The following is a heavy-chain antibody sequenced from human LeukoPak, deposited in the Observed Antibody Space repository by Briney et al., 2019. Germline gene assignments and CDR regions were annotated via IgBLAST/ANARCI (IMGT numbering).Heavy chain of an antibody. V-gene: IGHV4-39*01. CDR3: ARHQSGSYLDAFDI. CDR2: VYYSGNT. CDR1: GGSISSSRFY. D-gene: IGHD1-26*01. Sequence: PSDTLSLTCSVSGGSISSSRFYWGWIRQPPGKGLEWIGSVYYSGNTYYNPSLKSRVTISVDTSKNQFSLKLSSVTATDTAVYYCARHQSGSYLDAFDIWGQGTMVTVSS. J-gene: IGHJ3*02.